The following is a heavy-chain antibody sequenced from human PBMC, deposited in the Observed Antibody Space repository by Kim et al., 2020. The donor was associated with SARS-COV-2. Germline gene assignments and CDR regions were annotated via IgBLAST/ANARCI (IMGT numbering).Heavy chain of an antibody. V-gene: IGHV3-53*01. D-gene: IGHD2-8*02. CDR3: ARGGTGYWWAFDI. Sequence: GGSLRLSCAASGFTVSSNYMSWVRQAPGKGLEWVSIIYSGGSTNYADSVKGRFTISRDNSKNTLYLQMNSLRAEDTAVYYCARGGTGYWWAFDIWGQGTMVTVSS. CDR1: GFTVSSNY. CDR2: IYSGGST. J-gene: IGHJ3*02.